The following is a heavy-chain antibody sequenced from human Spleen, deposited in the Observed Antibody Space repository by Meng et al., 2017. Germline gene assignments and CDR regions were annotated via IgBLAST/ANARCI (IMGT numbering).Heavy chain of an antibody. CDR1: GFTFDDYT. CDR3: AKEIRPNDY. V-gene: IGHV3-43*01. J-gene: IGHJ4*02. CDR2: ISWDGGST. Sequence: GGSLRLSCAASGFTFDDYTMHWVRQAPGKGLEWVSLISWDGGSTYYADSVKGRFTISRDNSKNTLYLQMNSLRAEDTAVYYCAKEIRPNDYWGQGTLVTVSS.